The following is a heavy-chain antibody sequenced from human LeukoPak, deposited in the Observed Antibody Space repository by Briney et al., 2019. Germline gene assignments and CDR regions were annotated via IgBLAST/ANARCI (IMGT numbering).Heavy chain of an antibody. V-gene: IGHV1-2*02. CDR1: GYTFTSYG. Sequence: GASVKVSCKASGYTFTSYGISWVRQAPGQGLEWMGWINPNSGGTNYAQKFQGRVTMTRDTSISTAYMELSRLRSDDTAVYYCARDRFYYYYGMDVWGQGTTVTVSS. CDR2: INPNSGGT. CDR3: ARDRFYYYYGMDV. J-gene: IGHJ6*02.